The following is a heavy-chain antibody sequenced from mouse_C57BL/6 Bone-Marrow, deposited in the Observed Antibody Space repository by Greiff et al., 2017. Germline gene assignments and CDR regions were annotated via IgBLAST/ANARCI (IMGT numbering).Heavy chain of an antibody. CDR1: GFNIKDDY. J-gene: IGHJ4*01. CDR2: IDPENGDT. Sequence: VHVKQSGAELVRPGASVKLSCTASGFNIKDDYMHWVKQRPEQGLEWIGWIDPENGDTEYASKFQGKATITADTSSNTAYLQLSSLTSEDTAVYYCTTPDGPYAMDYWGQGTSVTVSS. V-gene: IGHV14-4*01. D-gene: IGHD2-3*01. CDR3: TTPDGPYAMDY.